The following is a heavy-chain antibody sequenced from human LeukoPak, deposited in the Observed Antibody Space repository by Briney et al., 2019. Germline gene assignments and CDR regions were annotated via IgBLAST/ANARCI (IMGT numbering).Heavy chain of an antibody. CDR3: AREYWQQVRHFDY. CDR2: ISSSGSTI. Sequence: GGSLRLSCAASGFTFSSYEMNWVRQAPGKGLEWVSYISSSGSTIYYADSVKGRFTISRDNAKNSLYLQINSLRAEDTALYYCAREYWQQVRHFDYWGQGTLVTVSS. V-gene: IGHV3-48*03. J-gene: IGHJ4*02. CDR1: GFTFSSYE. D-gene: IGHD6-13*01.